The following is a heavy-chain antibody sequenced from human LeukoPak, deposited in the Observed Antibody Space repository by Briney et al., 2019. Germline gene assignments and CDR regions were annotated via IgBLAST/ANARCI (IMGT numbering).Heavy chain of an antibody. V-gene: IGHV1-2*02. CDR2: GITHSGAT. CDR1: GYGFTSYY. CDR3: ARGGTHHGFDY. J-gene: IGHJ4*02. D-gene: IGHD1-26*01. Sequence: SAVKVSFTSSGYGFTSYYIYLLRQAPRQGLGWMGWGITHSGATNLATKFQGRVTMTRDTSITTAYMELSSLRSDDTAMYFCARGGTHHGFDYWGQGSLVTVSS.